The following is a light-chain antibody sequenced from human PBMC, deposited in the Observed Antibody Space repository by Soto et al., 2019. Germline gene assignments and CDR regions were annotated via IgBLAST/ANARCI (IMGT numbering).Light chain of an antibody. CDR1: SSDVGGYNY. CDR2: DVS. V-gene: IGLV2-14*01. CDR3: SSYTSSSTYV. Sequence: QSVLTRPASVSGSPGQSITISCTGTSSDVGGYNYVSWYQQHPGKAPKLMIYDVSNRPSGVSNRISCSKSGNTASLTISGLQAEDEADYYCSSYTSSSTYVFGTGTKLTVL. J-gene: IGLJ1*01.